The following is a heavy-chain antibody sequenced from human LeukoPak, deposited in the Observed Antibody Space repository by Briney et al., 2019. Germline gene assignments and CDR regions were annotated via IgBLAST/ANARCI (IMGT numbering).Heavy chain of an antibody. CDR2: ITGPAGSW. J-gene: IGHJ4*02. V-gene: IGHV3-23*01. CDR1: GFTFSSYA. Sequence: PGGSLRLSCEASGFTFSSYAMSGVRQAPGRGREWGAAITGPAGSWDYADSVKGRFTVSRDNSKNTLFLQTNSLRAEDTATYYCAKKVGLVSAPLWYFDVWGQGALVAVSS. D-gene: IGHD5/OR15-5a*01. CDR3: AKKVGLVSAPLWYFDV.